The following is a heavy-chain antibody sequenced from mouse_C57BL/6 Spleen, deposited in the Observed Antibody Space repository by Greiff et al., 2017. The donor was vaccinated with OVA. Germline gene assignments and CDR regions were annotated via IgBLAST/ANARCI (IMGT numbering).Heavy chain of an antibody. J-gene: IGHJ3*01. Sequence: ESGPGLVKPSQSLSLTCSVTGYSITSGYYWNWIRQFPGNKLEWMGYISYDGSNNYNPSLKNRISITRDTSKNQFFLKLNSVTTEDTATYYCASHYSNPWFAYWGQGTLVTVSA. D-gene: IGHD2-5*01. CDR3: ASHYSNPWFAY. V-gene: IGHV3-6*01. CDR1: GYSITSGYY. CDR2: ISYDGSN.